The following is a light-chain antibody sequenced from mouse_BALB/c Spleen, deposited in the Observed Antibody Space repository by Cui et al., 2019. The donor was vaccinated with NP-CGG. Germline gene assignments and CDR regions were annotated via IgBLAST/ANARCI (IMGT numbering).Light chain of an antibody. V-gene: IGLV1*01. CDR3: ALWYSNHWV. J-gene: IGLJ1*01. CDR2: GTN. CDR1: TGAVTTSNY. Sequence: HAVVMQNSALTTSPGETVTLTCRSNTGAVTTSNYANWVQEKPDHLFTGLIGGTNNRAPGVPARFSGSLIGDKAALTITGAQTEDEAIYFCALWYSNHWVFGGGTKLTVL.